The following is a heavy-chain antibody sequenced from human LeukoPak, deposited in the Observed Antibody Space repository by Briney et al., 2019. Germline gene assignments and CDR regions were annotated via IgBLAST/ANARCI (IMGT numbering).Heavy chain of an antibody. J-gene: IGHJ4*02. V-gene: IGHV1-24*01. Sequence: ASVKVSCKVSGYTLTELSMHWVRQAPGKGLEWMGGFDPEDGETIYAQKFQGRVTMTEDTSTDTAYMELSSLRSEDTAVYYCATPRRGYYGSGKGPFDYWGQGTLVTVSS. CDR2: FDPEDGET. CDR1: GYTLTELS. D-gene: IGHD3-10*01. CDR3: ATPRRGYYGSGKGPFDY.